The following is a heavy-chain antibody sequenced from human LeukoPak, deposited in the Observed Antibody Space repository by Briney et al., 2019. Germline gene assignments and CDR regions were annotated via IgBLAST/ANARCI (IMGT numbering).Heavy chain of an antibody. CDR2: INHSGST. CDR1: GGSFSGYY. Sequence: SETLSLTCAVYGGSFSGYYWSWIRQPPGKGLEWIGEINHSGSTNYNPSLKSRVTISVDTSKNQFSLKLSSVTAADTAVYYCARGRLYCSSTSCYRRPFDYWGQGTLVTVSS. J-gene: IGHJ4*02. D-gene: IGHD2-2*02. V-gene: IGHV4-34*01. CDR3: ARGRLYCSSTSCYRRPFDY.